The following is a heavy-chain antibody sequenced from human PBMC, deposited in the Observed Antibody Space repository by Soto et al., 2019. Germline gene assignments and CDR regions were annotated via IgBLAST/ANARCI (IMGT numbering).Heavy chain of an antibody. Sequence: QVQLVQSGAEVKKPGSSVKVSCKASGDTFSSYAINWVRQAPGQGLEWMGGIIPMFGTANYAQKFKGRVTITAGESTSTGDMELSSLRSEDTAVYYCARVGPAHYYDSSGYYSPLDYWGQGTLVTVSS. CDR2: IIPMFGTA. V-gene: IGHV1-69*01. D-gene: IGHD3-22*01. CDR3: ARVGPAHYYDSSGYYSPLDY. CDR1: GDTFSSYA. J-gene: IGHJ4*02.